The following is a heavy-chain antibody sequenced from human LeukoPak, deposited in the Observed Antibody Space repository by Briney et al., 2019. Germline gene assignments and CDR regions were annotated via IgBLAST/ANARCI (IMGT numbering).Heavy chain of an antibody. J-gene: IGHJ6*02. CDR3: GCDMDV. CDR2: IKEDGSET. CDR1: GFTFSSYW. Sequence: GGSLRLSCAASGFTFSSYWMSWVRQAPGKGLEWVANIKEDGSETHYVDSVKGRFTISRDNAKNSLYLQMNSLRAEDTAVYFCGCDMDVWGQGTTVTVSS. V-gene: IGHV3-7*03.